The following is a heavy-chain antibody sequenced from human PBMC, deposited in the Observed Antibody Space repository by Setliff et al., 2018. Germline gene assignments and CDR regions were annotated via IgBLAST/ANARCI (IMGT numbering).Heavy chain of an antibody. Sequence: GASVKVSCKASGYSFTGYYMHWVRQAPGQGLEWMGIIHTGGGSASYAPKSQGRVTMTSDTSTNTIYMEVNIVRPDDTAIYYCARGGMAAAGRKGVFEYWGQGTRVTVSS. D-gene: IGHD6-13*01. V-gene: IGHV1-46*01. J-gene: IGHJ4*02. CDR2: IHTGGGSA. CDR3: ARGGMAAAGRKGVFEY. CDR1: GYSFTGYY.